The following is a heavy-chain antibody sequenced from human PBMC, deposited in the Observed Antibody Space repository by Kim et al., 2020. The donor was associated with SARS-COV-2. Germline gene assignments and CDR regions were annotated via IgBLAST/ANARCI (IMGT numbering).Heavy chain of an antibody. V-gene: IGHV3-53*01. J-gene: IGHJ4*02. Sequence: GGSLRLSCAASGFTVSSNYMSWVRQAPGKGLEWVSVIYSGGSTYYADSVKGRFTISRDNSKNTLYLQMNSLRAEDTAVYYCARDLTGLYYFDYWGQGTLVTVSS. CDR2: IYSGGST. CDR3: ARDLTGLYYFDY. D-gene: IGHD3-10*01. CDR1: GFTVSSNY.